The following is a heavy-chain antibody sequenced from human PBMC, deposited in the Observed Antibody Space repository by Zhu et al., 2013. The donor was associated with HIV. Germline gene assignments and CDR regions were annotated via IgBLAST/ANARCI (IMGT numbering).Heavy chain of an antibody. V-gene: IGHV1-69*01. CDR1: GGTFSSYA. CDR3: ARSLKGGXEDYYYGMDV. J-gene: IGHJ6*02. Sequence: QVQLVQSGAEVKKPGSSVKVSCKASGGTFSSYAISWVRQAPGQGLEWMGGIIPIFGTANYAQKFQGRVTITADESTSTAYMELSSLRSEDTAVYYCARSLKGGXEDYYYGMDVWGQGTTGHRLL. D-gene: IGHD3-16*01. CDR2: IIPIFGTA.